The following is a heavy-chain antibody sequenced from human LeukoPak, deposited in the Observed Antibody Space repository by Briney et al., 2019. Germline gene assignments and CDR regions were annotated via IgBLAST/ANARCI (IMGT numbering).Heavy chain of an antibody. CDR3: ARDSRITKKADY. D-gene: IGHD1-20*01. J-gene: IGHJ4*02. Sequence: GGSLRLSCAASGFTFSSYSMNWVRQAPGKGLEWVSSISSSSSYIYYADSVKGRFTISRDNAKNSLYLQMNSLRAEDTAVYYCARDSRITKKADYWGQGTLVTVPS. CDR1: GFTFSSYS. V-gene: IGHV3-21*01. CDR2: ISSSSSYI.